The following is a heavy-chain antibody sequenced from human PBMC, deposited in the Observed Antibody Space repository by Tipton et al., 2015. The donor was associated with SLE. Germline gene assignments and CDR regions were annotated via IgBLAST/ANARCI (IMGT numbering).Heavy chain of an antibody. Sequence: TLSLTCAVSGYSISSGYYWGWIRQPPGKGLEWIGSIYHSGNTYYNPSLKSRVTISVDTSKNQFSLRLSSVTAADTAVYYCVRHFSTVIQGPLYFDYWGQGTLVTVSS. CDR3: VRHFSTVIQGPLYFDY. D-gene: IGHD2/OR15-2a*01. V-gene: IGHV4-38-2*01. CDR1: GYSISSGYY. CDR2: IYHSGNT. J-gene: IGHJ4*02.